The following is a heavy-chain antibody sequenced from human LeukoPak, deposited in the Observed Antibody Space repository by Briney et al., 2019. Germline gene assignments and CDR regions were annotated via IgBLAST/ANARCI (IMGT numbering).Heavy chain of an antibody. CDR1: GGTFSSYA. V-gene: IGHV1-69*13. D-gene: IGHD4-23*01. J-gene: IGHJ6*02. CDR2: IIPIFGTA. CDR3: ARTSATVVTNYYYYYGMDV. Sequence: SVKVSCKASGGTFSSYAISRVRQAPGQGLEWMGGIIPIFGTANYAQKFQGRVTITADESTSTAYMELSSLRSEDTAVYYCARTSATVVTNYYYYYGMDVWGQGTTVTVSS.